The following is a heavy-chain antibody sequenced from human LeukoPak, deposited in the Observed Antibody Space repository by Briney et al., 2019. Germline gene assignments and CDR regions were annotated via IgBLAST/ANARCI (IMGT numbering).Heavy chain of an antibody. CDR2: IIPIFGTA. V-gene: IGHV1-69*06. CDR1: GGTFSSYA. CDR3: ARDIGYSYGPDYFDY. Sequence: ASVKVSCKASGGTFSSYAISWVRQAPGQGLEWMGGIIPIFGTANYAQKFQGRVTITADKSTSTAYMELSSLRSEDTAVYYCARDIGYSYGPDYFDYWGQGTLVTVSS. J-gene: IGHJ4*02. D-gene: IGHD5-18*01.